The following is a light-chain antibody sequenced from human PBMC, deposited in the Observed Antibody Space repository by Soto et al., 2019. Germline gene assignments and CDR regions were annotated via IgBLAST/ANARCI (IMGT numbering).Light chain of an antibody. CDR1: SSNIGAGHD. CDR3: QSYDSSLSGSV. V-gene: IGLV1-40*01. J-gene: IGLJ3*02. Sequence: QSVLTQPPSVSGAPGQRVTISCTGSSSNIGAGHDVHWYQQTPGTAPKLLIYGDTTRPPGVPDRFSGSKSGPSASLAITGLQAEDESDYYCQSYDSSLSGSVFGGGTKLTVL. CDR2: GDT.